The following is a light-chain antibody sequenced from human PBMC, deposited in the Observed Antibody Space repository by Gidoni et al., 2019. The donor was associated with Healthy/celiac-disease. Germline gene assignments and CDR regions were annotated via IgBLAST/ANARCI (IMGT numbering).Light chain of an antibody. J-gene: IGKJ3*01. Sequence: EIVLTQSPATLSLSPGERATLSCRASQSVSSYLAWYQQKPGQAPRLLIYDASNRATGIPARFSGRGSGTDFTLTISSLEPEDFAVYYCQQRSNWPSFTFXPXTKVDIK. CDR1: QSVSSY. CDR3: QQRSNWPSFT. V-gene: IGKV3-11*01. CDR2: DAS.